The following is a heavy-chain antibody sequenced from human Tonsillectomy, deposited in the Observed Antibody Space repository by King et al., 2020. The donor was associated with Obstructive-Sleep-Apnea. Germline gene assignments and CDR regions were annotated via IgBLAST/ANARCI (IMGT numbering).Heavy chain of an antibody. CDR1: GFTFSSYS. J-gene: IGHJ4*02. CDR3: ARELNGDYNDY. V-gene: IGHV3-48*04. CDR2: ISSSTTFI. Sequence: VQLVESGGGLVQPGGSLRLSCAASGFTFSSYSMNWVRQAPGKGLEWVSYISSSTTFIYYAVSVKGRFTISRDNAKNLLYLHMNSLRAEDTAVYYCARELNGDYNDYWGQGTLVTVSS. D-gene: IGHD4-17*01.